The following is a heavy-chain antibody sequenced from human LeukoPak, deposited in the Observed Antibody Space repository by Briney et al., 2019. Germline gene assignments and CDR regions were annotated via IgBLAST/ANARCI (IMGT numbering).Heavy chain of an antibody. J-gene: IGHJ6*02. V-gene: IGHV1-46*01. CDR2: INPSGGST. D-gene: IGHD3-22*01. CDR3: ARDHTGDSSGYSYGMDV. Sequence: ASVKVSCTASGYTFTNYYMHWVRQAPGQGLEWMGIINPSGGSTSYAQKFQGRVTMTRDTSTSTVYMELSSLRSEDTAVYYCARDHTGDSSGYSYGMDVWGQGTTVTVSS. CDR1: GYTFTNYY.